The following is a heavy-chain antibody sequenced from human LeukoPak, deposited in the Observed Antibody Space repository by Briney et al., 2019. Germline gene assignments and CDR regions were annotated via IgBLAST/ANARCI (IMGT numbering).Heavy chain of an antibody. CDR1: GYSFTTYW. CDR2: IYPADSTA. V-gene: IGHV5-51*01. J-gene: IGHJ4*02. Sequence: GESLKISCKASGYSFTTYWIGWVRQMPGEGLEWMGIIYPADSTAHYSPSFQGQVTISVDKSINTAYLQWSRLKASDTAMYYCARRNTVITSYSDYWGQGTLVTVSS. D-gene: IGHD4-17*01. CDR3: ARRNTVITSYSDY.